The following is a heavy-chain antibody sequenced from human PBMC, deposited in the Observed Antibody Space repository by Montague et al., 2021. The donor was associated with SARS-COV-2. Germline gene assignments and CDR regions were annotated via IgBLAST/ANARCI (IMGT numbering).Heavy chain of an antibody. Sequence: SETLSLTCAGLGGSYTDDDRTWIRQYSRKEPKWNGEINQKGSSNYNPSLKSRISMSVDTSKNQISLKLTSVTAADTATYYCARGQVTIFAVLIMLPAAGAIDMWGQGTKVTVSS. J-gene: IGHJ3*02. CDR3: ARGQVTIFAVLIMLPAAGAIDM. D-gene: IGHD3-3*01. CDR2: INQKGSS. V-gene: IGHV4-34*01. CDR1: GGSYTDDD.